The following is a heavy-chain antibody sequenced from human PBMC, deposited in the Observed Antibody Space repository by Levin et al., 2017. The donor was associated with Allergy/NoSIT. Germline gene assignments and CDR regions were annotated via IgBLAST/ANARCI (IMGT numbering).Heavy chain of an antibody. D-gene: IGHD2-8*01. J-gene: IGHJ4*02. CDR1: GFTFNTYS. CDR3: TRGYCNNGRCYNRVSEF. Sequence: PGESLKISCAASGFTFNTYSMHWVRQAPGKGLEYVSAINSNGDSTFYANSVKDRFIISRDNSENTLYLQMGSLRPEDMAVYYCTRGYCNNGRCYNRVSEFWGQGTLVTVSS. CDR2: INSNGDST. V-gene: IGHV3-64*01.